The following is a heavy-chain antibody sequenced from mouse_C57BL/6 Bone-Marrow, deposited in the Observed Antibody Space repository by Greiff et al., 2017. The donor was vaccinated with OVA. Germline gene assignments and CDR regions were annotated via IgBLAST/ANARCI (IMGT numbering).Heavy chain of an antibody. V-gene: IGHV1-55*01. CDR3: ARWYYGSSYDY. CDR2: IYPGSGST. CDR1: GYTFTSYW. D-gene: IGHD1-1*01. Sequence: QVQLQQPGAELVKPGASVKMSCKASGYTFTSYWITWVKQRPGQGLEWIGDIYPGSGSTNYNEKFKSKATLTVDTSYSTAYMQLSSLTSEDSAVYYCARWYYGSSYDYWGQGTTLTVSS. J-gene: IGHJ2*01.